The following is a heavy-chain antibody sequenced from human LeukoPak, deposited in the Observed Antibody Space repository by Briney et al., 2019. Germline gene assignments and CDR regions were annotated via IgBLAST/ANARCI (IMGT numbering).Heavy chain of an antibody. CDR1: GITVSSNY. CDR3: ARYRAYSGYDY. J-gene: IGHJ4*02. V-gene: IGHV3-53*04. CDR2: IYSGGNT. D-gene: IGHD5-12*01. Sequence: GGSLILSCAASGITVSSNYMTWVRPTPGKGLEWVSVIYSGGNTFYADSVKGRFTISRHNSQNTLYLQMNSLRGEDTALYYCARYRAYSGYDYWGQGTLVTVSS.